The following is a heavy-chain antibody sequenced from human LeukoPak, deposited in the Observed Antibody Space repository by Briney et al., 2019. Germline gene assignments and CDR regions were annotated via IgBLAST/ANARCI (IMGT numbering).Heavy chain of an antibody. Sequence: GGSLRLSCAASGFIFSNYAMTWVRQAPGKGLEWVSIIGGVSESFYYADSVKGRFTVSRDNSKDTLYLRINSLGDEDTAVYYCARRWLGDPYGMDVWGQGTTVTVSS. CDR1: GFIFSNYA. J-gene: IGHJ6*02. CDR2: IGGVSESF. CDR3: ARRWLGDPYGMDV. V-gene: IGHV3-23*01. D-gene: IGHD3-10*01.